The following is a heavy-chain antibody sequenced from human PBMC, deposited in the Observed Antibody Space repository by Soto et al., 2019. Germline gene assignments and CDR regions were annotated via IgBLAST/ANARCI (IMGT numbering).Heavy chain of an antibody. Sequence: ASVKVSCKASGYAFSGYYIHWLLEAPGEGPEWMGWINPNSGGTNYAQKFQGRVTVTRDTPTSTAYMELSRLTSDDTAVYYCARSLTEGYCTITGCYTRPLYGMDVWGQGTTVTVSS. J-gene: IGHJ6*02. CDR2: INPNSGGT. CDR3: ARSLTEGYCTITGCYTRPLYGMDV. CDR1: GYAFSGYY. D-gene: IGHD2-2*02. V-gene: IGHV1-2*02.